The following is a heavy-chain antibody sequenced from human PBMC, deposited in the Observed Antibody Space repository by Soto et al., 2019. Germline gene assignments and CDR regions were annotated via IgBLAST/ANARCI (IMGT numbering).Heavy chain of an antibody. CDR3: ARLPLYCSSTSCYSDAFDI. Sequence: SETLSLTCTVSGGSISSSSYYWGWIRQPPGKGLEWIGSIYYSGSTYYNPSLKSRVTISVDTSKNQFSLKLSSVTAADTAVYYCARLPLYCSSTSCYSDAFDIWGQGTMVTVSS. J-gene: IGHJ3*02. D-gene: IGHD2-2*01. CDR1: GGSISSSSYY. V-gene: IGHV4-39*01. CDR2: IYYSGST.